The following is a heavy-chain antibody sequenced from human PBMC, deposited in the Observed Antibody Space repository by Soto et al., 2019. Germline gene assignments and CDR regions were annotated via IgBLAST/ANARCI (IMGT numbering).Heavy chain of an antibody. CDR2: IQSGGPT. D-gene: IGHD3-22*01. CDR3: AKAGSGLLLLGEFDY. J-gene: IGHJ4*02. Sequence: GGSLRLSCAASGFTVSSKYMSWVRQAPGKGLEWVSLIQSGGPTYYADSVKGRFAISRDTSENTVHLQMDSLRAEDTAVYYCAKAGSGLLLLGEFDYWGQGTLVTVSS. V-gene: IGHV3-66*01. CDR1: GFTVSSKY.